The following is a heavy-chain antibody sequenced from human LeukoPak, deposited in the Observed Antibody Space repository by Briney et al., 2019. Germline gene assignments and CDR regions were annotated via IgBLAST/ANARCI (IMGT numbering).Heavy chain of an antibody. Sequence: GGSLRLSCAASGFTFSSYGMHWVRQAPGKGLEWVAVISYDGSNKYYTDSVKGRFTISRDNSKNTLYLQMNSLRAEGTAVYYCAKDFGPYGDYGSFDYWGQGTLVTVSS. V-gene: IGHV3-30*18. CDR2: ISYDGSNK. D-gene: IGHD4-17*01. CDR3: AKDFGPYGDYGSFDY. J-gene: IGHJ4*02. CDR1: GFTFSSYG.